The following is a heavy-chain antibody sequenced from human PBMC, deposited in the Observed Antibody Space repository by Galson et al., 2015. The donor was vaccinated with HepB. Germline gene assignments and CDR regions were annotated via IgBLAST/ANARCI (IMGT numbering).Heavy chain of an antibody. V-gene: IGHV1-69*13. CDR3: ARGTTMIVGGAFDI. J-gene: IGHJ3*02. CDR2: IIPIFGTA. Sequence: AVKVSCKASGGTFSSYAISWVRQAPGQGLEWMGGIIPIFGTANYAQKFQGRVTITADESTSTAYMELSSLRSEDTAVYYCARGTTMIVGGAFDIWGQGTMVTVSS. D-gene: IGHD3-22*01. CDR1: GGTFSSYA.